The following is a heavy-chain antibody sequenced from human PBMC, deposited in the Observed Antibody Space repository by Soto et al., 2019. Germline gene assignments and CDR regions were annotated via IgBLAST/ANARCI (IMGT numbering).Heavy chain of an antibody. CDR1: GFTFSSYA. CDR2: ISASGGGT. CDR3: ARGIAVAVPYYYGMDV. V-gene: IGHV3-23*01. Sequence: EVQLLESGGDLIQPEGSLRLSCAASGFTFSSYAMSWVRQAPGKGLEWVSGISASGGGTAYADSVKGRFTVSRDNSKNTLHLQVNSLRAEDTAIYYCARGIAVAVPYYYGMDVWGQGTTVTVSS. D-gene: IGHD6-19*01. J-gene: IGHJ6*02.